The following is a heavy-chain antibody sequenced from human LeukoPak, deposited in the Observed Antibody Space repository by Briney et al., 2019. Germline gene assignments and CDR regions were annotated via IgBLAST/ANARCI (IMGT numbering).Heavy chain of an antibody. V-gene: IGHV4-59*12. CDR2: IYYSGST. Sequence: SETLSLTCTVSGGSISSYYWSWIRQPPGKGLEWIGYIYYSGSTNYNPSLKSRVTISVDTSKNQFSLKLSSVTAADTAVYYCARDVATIFGVDSDAFDIWGQGTMVTVSS. CDR3: ARDVATIFGVDSDAFDI. J-gene: IGHJ3*02. D-gene: IGHD3-3*01. CDR1: GGSISSYY.